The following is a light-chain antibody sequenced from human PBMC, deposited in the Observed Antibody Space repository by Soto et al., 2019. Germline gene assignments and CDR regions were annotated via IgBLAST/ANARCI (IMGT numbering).Light chain of an antibody. J-gene: IGKJ3*01. CDR2: FGS. CDR1: QSLLHSNGYNY. CDR3: MQALQSPT. Sequence: IVMTQSPLSLPVTPGEPASISCRSSQSLLHSNGYNYLDWYLQKPGQSPQLLIYFGSYRASGVPDWFSGSGSRTDFTLKISRVEAEDVGVSYCMQALQSPTFGPGTKVDIK. V-gene: IGKV2-28*01.